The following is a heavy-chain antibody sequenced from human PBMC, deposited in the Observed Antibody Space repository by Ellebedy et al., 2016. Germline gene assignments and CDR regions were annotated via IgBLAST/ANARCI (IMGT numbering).Heavy chain of an antibody. CDR1: GASINSGDYY. CDR3: ARETDFWSDSSYFDY. V-gene: IGHV4-30-4*01. Sequence: SETLSLXCSVSGASINSGDYYWSWIRQPPGQGLEWLGYIYYSGTTYYNTSLKSRITISVDTSKNQFSLRLSSVTAADTAVYFCARETDFWSDSSYFDYWGQGILATISS. J-gene: IGHJ4*02. D-gene: IGHD3-3*01. CDR2: IYYSGTT.